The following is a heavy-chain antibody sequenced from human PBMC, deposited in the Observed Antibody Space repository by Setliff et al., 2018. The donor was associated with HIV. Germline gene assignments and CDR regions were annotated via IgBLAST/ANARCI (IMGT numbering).Heavy chain of an antibody. D-gene: IGHD3-22*01. Sequence: SETLSLTCAVYGGSLSGYHWSWIRQSPEEGLEWIGEINHSGSTNYNPSLKSRVTMSVDTSKNQFSLKLSSVTAADTAVYYCARGGGYDRSGYYPFDYWGQGTPVTVSS. J-gene: IGHJ4*02. CDR3: ARGGGYDRSGYYPFDY. V-gene: IGHV4-34*01. CDR1: GGSLSGYH. CDR2: INHSGST.